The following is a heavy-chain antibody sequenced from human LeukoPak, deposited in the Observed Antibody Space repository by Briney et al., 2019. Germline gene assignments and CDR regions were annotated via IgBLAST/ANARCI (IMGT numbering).Heavy chain of an antibody. CDR3: ARVSDIMISFGGGISFFDY. Sequence: SETLSLTCGLYGGGSFGDYYWTWIRQPPGRGLEWIGEINHSGGTAYNPSLRSRVTISLDTSRKQFSLQLSSVTAADTGGYYCARVSDIMISFGGGISFFDYWGQGPLVTVSS. J-gene: IGHJ4*02. V-gene: IGHV4-34*01. D-gene: IGHD3-16*02. CDR1: GGGSFGDYY. CDR2: INHSGGT.